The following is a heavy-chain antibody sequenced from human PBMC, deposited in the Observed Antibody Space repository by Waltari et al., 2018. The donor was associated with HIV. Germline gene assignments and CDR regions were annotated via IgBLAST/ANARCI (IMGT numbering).Heavy chain of an antibody. CDR2: IYYSGST. V-gene: IGHV4-39*07. CDR3: ARASKLLYSYYYDGMDV. Sequence: QLQLQESGPGLVKPSETLSLTCTVSGGSISSSSYYWGWIRQPPGKGLEWIGSIYYSGSTYYNPSRKSRVTISVDTSKNQFSLKLSSVTAADTAVYYCARASKLLYSYYYDGMDVWGQGTTVTVSS. CDR1: GGSISSSSYY. J-gene: IGHJ6*02. D-gene: IGHD2-2*02.